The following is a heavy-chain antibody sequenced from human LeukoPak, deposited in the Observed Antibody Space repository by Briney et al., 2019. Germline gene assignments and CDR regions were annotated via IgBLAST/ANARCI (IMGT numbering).Heavy chain of an antibody. Sequence: SVKVSCKASGGTFNSNAIHWVRQAPGQGLEWMGGSIPIFGTRKYAQKFQGRVTITMDETASTAYMELSSLRSEDTAVYFCARGRSGIPAVTYNWFDPWGQGTLVTVSS. CDR1: GGTFNSNA. CDR2: SIPIFGTR. V-gene: IGHV1-69*05. J-gene: IGHJ5*02. D-gene: IGHD6-13*01. CDR3: ARGRSGIPAVTYNWFDP.